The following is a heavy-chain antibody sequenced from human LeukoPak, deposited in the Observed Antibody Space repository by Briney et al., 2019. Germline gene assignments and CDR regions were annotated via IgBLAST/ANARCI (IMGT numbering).Heavy chain of an antibody. Sequence: PGGSLRLSCAASGFTFSSYGMHWVRQAPGKGLEWVAVISYDGSNKYYADSVKGRFTISRDNSKNTLYLQMNSLRAEDTAVYYCAKVNPSDAFDIWGQGTMVTVSS. CDR3: AKVNPSDAFDI. CDR2: ISYDGSNK. CDR1: GFTFSSYG. J-gene: IGHJ3*02. D-gene: IGHD1-14*01. V-gene: IGHV3-30*18.